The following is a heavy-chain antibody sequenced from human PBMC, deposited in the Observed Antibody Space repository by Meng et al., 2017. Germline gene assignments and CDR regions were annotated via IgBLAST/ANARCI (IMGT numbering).Heavy chain of an antibody. CDR2: IIPIFGTA. Sequence: SVKVSCKASGGTFSSYAISWVRQAPGQGLEWMGGIIPIFGTADYAQKFQGRVTITADESTSTAYMELSSLRSEDTAVYYCASDTYCSSTSCYGWGGYYYYGMDVWGQGTTVTVSS. V-gene: IGHV1-69*13. J-gene: IGHJ6*02. D-gene: IGHD2-2*01. CDR1: GGTFSSYA. CDR3: ASDTYCSSTSCYGWGGYYYYGMDV.